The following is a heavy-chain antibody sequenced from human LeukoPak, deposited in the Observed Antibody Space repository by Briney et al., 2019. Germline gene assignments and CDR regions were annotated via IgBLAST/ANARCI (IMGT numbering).Heavy chain of an antibody. CDR3: AKRDYYDSDHYYPLFDY. J-gene: IGHJ4*02. V-gene: IGHV3-23*01. CDR1: GFTFGSYA. Sequence: PGGSPRLSCAASGFTFGSYAMAWVRQAPGKGLEWVSGMNGNGDKVYYADSVKGRFTISRDNSKNTLYLQMNSLRGEDTAVYYCAKRDYYDSDHYYPLFDYWGQGTLVTVSS. CDR2: MNGNGDKV. D-gene: IGHD3-22*01.